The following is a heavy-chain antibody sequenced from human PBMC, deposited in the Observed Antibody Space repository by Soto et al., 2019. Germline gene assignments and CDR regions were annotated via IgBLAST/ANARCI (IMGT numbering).Heavy chain of an antibody. CDR2: ISGYNGNT. CDR3: AREYGMDV. J-gene: IGHJ6*02. V-gene: IGHV1-18*01. Sequence: ASVKVSCKASGYSFHTYAISWVRQAPGQGLEWVGWISGYNGNTNYAQKFQGRVTLTTDTSTKTAFMELRSLTGDDTAVYYCAREYGMDVWGQGTTVTAP. CDR1: GYSFHTYA.